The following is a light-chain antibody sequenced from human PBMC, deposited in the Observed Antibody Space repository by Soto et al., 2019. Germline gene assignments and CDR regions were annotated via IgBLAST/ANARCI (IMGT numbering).Light chain of an antibody. CDR1: QDISNY. V-gene: IGKV1-33*01. Sequence: DIQMTQSPSSLSASVGDRVTITCQASQDISNYLNWYQQKPGKAPKLLIYDASNLEKGVPSRFSGSGSGTDFTFTISSLQPEDIATYYCQQYGNLPLTFGPGTKVDIK. J-gene: IGKJ3*01. CDR3: QQYGNLPLT. CDR2: DAS.